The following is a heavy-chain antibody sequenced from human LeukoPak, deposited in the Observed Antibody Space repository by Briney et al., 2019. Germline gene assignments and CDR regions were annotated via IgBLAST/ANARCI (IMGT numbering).Heavy chain of an antibody. CDR2: INPNSGGT. CDR3: ARGLVGGAPHDAFDI. J-gene: IGHJ3*02. V-gene: IGHV1-2*04. D-gene: IGHD2-15*01. Sequence: VASVKVSCKASGCTFTGYYMHWVRQAPGQGLEWTGWINPNSGGTNYAQKFQGWVTMTRDTSISTAYMELSRLRSDDTAVYYCARGLVGGAPHDAFDIWGQGTMVTVSS. CDR1: GCTFTGYY.